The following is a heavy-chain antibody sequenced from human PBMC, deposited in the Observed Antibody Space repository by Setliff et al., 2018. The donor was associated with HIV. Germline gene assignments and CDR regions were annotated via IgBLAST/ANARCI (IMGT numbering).Heavy chain of an antibody. Sequence: GGSLRLSCAASGFTFSSYSMNWVRQVPGQGLEWVSYISTSSATKYYADSVKGRFTISRDNAKNSLFLQMNSLRAEDTAMYYCARVLYISGWYGPVVKALDMWGQGTMVTVSS. D-gene: IGHD6-19*01. V-gene: IGHV3-48*04. J-gene: IGHJ3*02. CDR1: GFTFSSYS. CDR2: ISTSSATK. CDR3: ARVLYISGWYGPVVKALDM.